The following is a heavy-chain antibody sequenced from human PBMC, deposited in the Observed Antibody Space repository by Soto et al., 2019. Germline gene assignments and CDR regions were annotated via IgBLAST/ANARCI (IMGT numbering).Heavy chain of an antibody. CDR1: GYSFTSYW. D-gene: IGHD3-10*01. CDR3: ARLEWDGSGSFFFLGMDG. CDR2: IYPGDSDT. J-gene: IGHJ6*02. V-gene: IGHV5-51*01. Sequence: PGESLKISCKGSGYSFTSYWIGWVRQMPGKGLEWMGIIYPGDSDTRYSPSFQGQVTISADKSISTAYLQWSSLKASDIAMYYCARLEWDGSGSFFFLGMDGWGQGTTVTVS.